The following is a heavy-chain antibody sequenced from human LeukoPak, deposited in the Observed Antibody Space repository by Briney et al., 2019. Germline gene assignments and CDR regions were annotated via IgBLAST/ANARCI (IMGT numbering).Heavy chain of an antibody. J-gene: IGHJ3*02. D-gene: IGHD2-8*01. Sequence: ASVTVSCKASGYTFTSYYMHWVRQAPGQGLAWMGIINPSGGSTSYAQKFQGRVTMTRDTSTSTVYMELSSLRSEDTAVYYCARVTPRLSSMVAFDIWGQGTMVTVSS. CDR1: GYTFTSYY. CDR3: ARVTPRLSSMVAFDI. V-gene: IGHV1-46*01. CDR2: INPSGGST.